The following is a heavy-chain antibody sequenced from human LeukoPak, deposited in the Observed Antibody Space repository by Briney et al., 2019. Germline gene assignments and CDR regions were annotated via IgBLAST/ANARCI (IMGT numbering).Heavy chain of an antibody. Sequence: SETLSLTCTVSGGSISSYYWSWIRQPPGKGLEWIGYIYYSGSTNYNPSLKSRVTISVDTSKNQFSLKLSSVTAADTAVYYCAILPYGGNGDAFDIWGQGTMVTVSS. CDR3: AILPYGGNGDAFDI. J-gene: IGHJ3*02. CDR1: GGSISSYY. D-gene: IGHD4-23*01. CDR2: IYYSGST. V-gene: IGHV4-59*01.